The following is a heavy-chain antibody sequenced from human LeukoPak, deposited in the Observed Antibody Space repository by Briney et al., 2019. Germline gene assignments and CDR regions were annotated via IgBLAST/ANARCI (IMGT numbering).Heavy chain of an antibody. CDR2: IKEDGSEE. D-gene: IGHD1-26*01. CDR1: GFSYYTSW. CDR3: ARYSGTFRRFDY. Sequence: GGSLRLSCAASGFSYYTSWMSWVRQAPGKGREWVANIKEDGSEEYYVDSVKGRFTISRDNAKNSLYLQMDRLRAEDTAVYYCARYSGTFRRFDYWGQGSLITVSS. V-gene: IGHV3-7*01. J-gene: IGHJ4*02.